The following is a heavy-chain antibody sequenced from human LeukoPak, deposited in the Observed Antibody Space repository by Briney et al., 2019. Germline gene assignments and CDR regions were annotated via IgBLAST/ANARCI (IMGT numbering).Heavy chain of an antibody. J-gene: IGHJ6*03. V-gene: IGHV4-59*01. CDR1: GGSISSYY. CDR3: ARVEEGYGSGRREDYYYYYMDV. Sequence: PSETLSLTCTVSGGSISSYYWSWIRQPPGKGLEWIGYIYYSGSTNYNPSLKSRVTISVDTSKKQFSLKLSSVTAADTAVYYCARVEEGYGSGRREDYYYYYMDVWGKGTTVTISS. CDR2: IYYSGST. D-gene: IGHD3-10*01.